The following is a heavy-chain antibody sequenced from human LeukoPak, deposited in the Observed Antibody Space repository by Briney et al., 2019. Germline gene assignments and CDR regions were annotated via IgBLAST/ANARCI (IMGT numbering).Heavy chain of an antibody. CDR1: GGSFSGYY. V-gene: IGHV4-34*01. CDR2: INHSGST. Sequence: SETLSLTCAVSGGSFSGYYWSWIRQPPGKGLEWIGEINHSGSTNYNPSLKSRVTISVDTSKNQFSLKLSSVTAADTAVYYCARTTGDILTGTPGMDVWGKGTTVTVSS. CDR3: ARTTGDILTGTPGMDV. J-gene: IGHJ6*04. D-gene: IGHD3-9*01.